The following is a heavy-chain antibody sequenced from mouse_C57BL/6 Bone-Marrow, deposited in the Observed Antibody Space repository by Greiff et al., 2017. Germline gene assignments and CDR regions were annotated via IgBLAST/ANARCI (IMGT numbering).Heavy chain of an antibody. J-gene: IGHJ4*01. Sequence: VQLQQSGPGLVQPSQSLSITCTVSGFSLTSYGVHWVRQPPGKGLEWLGVIWSGGSTDYNAAFISRLSISKDNSKRQVFFKMNSLQADDTAIYYCAKSHGGLRRGNYAMDYCGQGTSVTVSS. CDR2: IWSGGST. V-gene: IGHV2-4*01. CDR1: GFSLTSYG. D-gene: IGHD2-4*01. CDR3: AKSHGGLRRGNYAMDY.